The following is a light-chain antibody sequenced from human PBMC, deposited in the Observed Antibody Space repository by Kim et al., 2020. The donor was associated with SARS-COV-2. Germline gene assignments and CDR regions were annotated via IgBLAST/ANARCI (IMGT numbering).Light chain of an antibody. CDR1: TGAVTSGYY. V-gene: IGLV7-43*01. CDR3: LLYFGDAQHYV. CDR2: RTD. J-gene: IGLJ1*01. Sequence: TVTLTCSSNTGAVTSGYYPNWFQQRPGQAPRSLIYRTDNKHSWTPARFSGSLLGGKAALTLSGVQPEDEADYYCLLYFGDAQHYVFGTGTKVTVL.